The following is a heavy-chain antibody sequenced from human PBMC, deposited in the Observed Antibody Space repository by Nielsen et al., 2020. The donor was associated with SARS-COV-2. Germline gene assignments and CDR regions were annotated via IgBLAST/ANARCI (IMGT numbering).Heavy chain of an antibody. CDR2: IYYSGS. Sequence: SETLSLTCTVSGGSISSSSYYWGWIRQPPGKGLEWIGSIYYSGSTISVDTSKNQFSLKLSSVTAADTAVYYCARGLPPPELYSYGWRGLFDYWGQGTLVTVSS. D-gene: IGHD5-18*01. V-gene: IGHV4-39*07. CDR1: GGSISSSSYY. CDR3: ARGLPPPELYSYGWRGLFDY. J-gene: IGHJ4*02.